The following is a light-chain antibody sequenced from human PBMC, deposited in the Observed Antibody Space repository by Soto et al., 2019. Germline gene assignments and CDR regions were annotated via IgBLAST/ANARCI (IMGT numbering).Light chain of an antibody. Sequence: EVVLTQSPATLSLFPEERANTYFRASENVRTFVDWYQQKPGQAPRLIIYGEYNRATGIKDRFSGSGSGTDFTLTIRNIEPEDFAVYYCKPSATSQIPLGNGQRLELK. V-gene: IGKV3-11*01. J-gene: IGKJ5*01. CDR2: GEY. CDR3: KPSATSQIP. CDR1: ENVRTF.